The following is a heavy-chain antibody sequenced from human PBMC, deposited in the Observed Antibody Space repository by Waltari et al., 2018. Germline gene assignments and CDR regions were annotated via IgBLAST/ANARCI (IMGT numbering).Heavy chain of an antibody. CDR3: ARGASDGYNYDHFDY. D-gene: IGHD5-12*01. CDR2: IIPIFGTA. Sequence: QVQLVQSGAEVKKPGSSVKVSCKASGGTFSIYPISWVRQAPGQGLEWMGGIIPIFGTANYAQKFQGRVTITADESTSTAYMELSSLRSEDTAVYYCARGASDGYNYDHFDYWGQGTLVTVSS. CDR1: GGTFSIYP. J-gene: IGHJ4*02. V-gene: IGHV1-69*12.